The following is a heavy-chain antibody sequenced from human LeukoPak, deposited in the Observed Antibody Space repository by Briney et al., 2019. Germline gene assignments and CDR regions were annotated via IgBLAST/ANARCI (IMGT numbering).Heavy chain of an antibody. CDR3: ARDGDSSGPYYYFDY. J-gene: IGHJ4*02. D-gene: IGHD3-22*01. V-gene: IGHV4-59*01. Sequence: SETLSLTCTDSGGSISSYYWCWIRQPPGKGLEWIGYIYYSGSTKYNPSLKSRVTISVDTSKNQLSLKLSSVTAADTAVYYCARDGDSSGPYYYFDYWGQGTLVTVSS. CDR2: IYYSGST. CDR1: GGSISSYY.